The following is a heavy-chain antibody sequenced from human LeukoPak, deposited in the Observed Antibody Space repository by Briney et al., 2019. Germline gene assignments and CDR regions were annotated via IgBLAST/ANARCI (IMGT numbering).Heavy chain of an antibody. J-gene: IGHJ4*02. CDR2: IKSKTDGGTT. Sequence: PGGSLRLSCAASGFTFSNAWMSWVRQAPGKGLEWVGRIKSKTDGGTTDYAAPVKGRFTISRDDSKNTLYLQMNSLKTEDTAVYYCTTTPGYDYVWGSSYYFDYWGQGTLVTVSS. CDR1: GFTFSNAW. V-gene: IGHV3-15*01. D-gene: IGHD3-16*01. CDR3: TTTPGYDYVWGSSYYFDY.